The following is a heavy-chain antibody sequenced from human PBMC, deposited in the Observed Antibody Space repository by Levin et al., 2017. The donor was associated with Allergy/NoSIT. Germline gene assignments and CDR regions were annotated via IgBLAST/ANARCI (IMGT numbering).Heavy chain of an antibody. Sequence: GGSLRLSCKASGSTFNLYGITWVRQAPGQGLEWMGWISGHNGNTDYSQKFQGRVTMTTDTSTSTVYMELRSLRSDDTAVYYCARVEYHDSSGYYGHWGQGTLVTVSS. V-gene: IGHV1-18*01. CDR1: GSTFNLYG. J-gene: IGHJ4*02. D-gene: IGHD3-22*01. CDR2: ISGHNGNT. CDR3: ARVEYHDSSGYYGH.